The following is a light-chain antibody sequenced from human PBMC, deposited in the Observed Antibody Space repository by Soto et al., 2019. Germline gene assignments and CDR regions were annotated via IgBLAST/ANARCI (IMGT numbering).Light chain of an antibody. CDR1: QDINNY. J-gene: IGKJ3*01. V-gene: IGKV1-33*01. CDR3: QQYEKLPFT. CDR2: DAS. Sequence: DIPMTQSPSSLSASVGDRVTIACQTSQDINNYLHWYQQKPGRAPKRLIYDASNLDMGVPSRFSGSGSGTDFSLTISSLQPEDFATYFCQQYEKLPFTFGPGTTVDVK.